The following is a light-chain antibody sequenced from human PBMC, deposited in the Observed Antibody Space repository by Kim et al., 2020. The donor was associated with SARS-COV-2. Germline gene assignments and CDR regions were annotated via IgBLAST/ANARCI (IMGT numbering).Light chain of an antibody. V-gene: IGLV6-57*03. Sequence: TVTGSCTRSRGSSDDDDVQWYQQRPGGVPTAVIYEDDQRPSGVSDRFSGSIDNSSNSASLAISGLKTEDEADYYCQSYNRSNVVFGGGTKVTVL. CDR3: QSYNRSNVV. CDR1: RGSSDDDD. CDR2: EDD. J-gene: IGLJ2*01.